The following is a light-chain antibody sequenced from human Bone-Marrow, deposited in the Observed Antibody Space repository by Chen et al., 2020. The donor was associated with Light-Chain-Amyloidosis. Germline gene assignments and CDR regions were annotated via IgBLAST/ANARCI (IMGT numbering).Light chain of an antibody. CDR1: SSDVGGDNH. J-gene: IGLJ1*01. Sequence: QSALTQPASVSGSPGRPTPIPCTGTSSDVGGDNHVSWYQQHPDKAPKLMIYEVTNRPSWVPDRFSGSKSDNTASLTISGLQTEDEADYFCSSYTITNTLVFGSGTRVTVL. CDR3: SSYTITNTLV. CDR2: EVT. V-gene: IGLV2-14*01.